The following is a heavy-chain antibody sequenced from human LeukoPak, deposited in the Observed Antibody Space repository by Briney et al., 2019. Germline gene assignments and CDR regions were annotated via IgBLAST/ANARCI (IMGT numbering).Heavy chain of an antibody. CDR3: ARVKLPSYYYYGLDV. CDR2: INPNSGGT. J-gene: IGHJ6*02. CDR1: GYTFTGYY. D-gene: IGHD1-7*01. V-gene: IGHV1-2*02. Sequence: ASVKVSCKASGYTFTGYYIHWVRQAPGQGLEWMGWINPNSGGTNYAQKFQGRVTMTRDTSITTAYMELSSLRSDDTAVYYCARVKLPSYYYYGLDVWGQGTRSPSP.